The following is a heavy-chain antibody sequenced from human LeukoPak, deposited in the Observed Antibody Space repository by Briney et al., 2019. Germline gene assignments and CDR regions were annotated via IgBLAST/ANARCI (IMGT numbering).Heavy chain of an antibody. CDR2: INHSGST. Sequence: SETLSLTCAVYGGSFSGYYWSWIRQPPGKGLEWIGEINHSGSTNYNPSLKSRVTISVDTSKNQFSLKLSSVTAADTAVYYCARGIRYYQHWGQGTLVTVPS. J-gene: IGHJ1*01. CDR3: ARGIRYYQH. CDR1: GGSFSGYY. V-gene: IGHV4-34*01.